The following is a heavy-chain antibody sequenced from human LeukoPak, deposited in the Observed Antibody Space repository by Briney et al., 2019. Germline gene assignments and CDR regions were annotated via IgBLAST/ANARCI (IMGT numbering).Heavy chain of an antibody. CDR3: AKDLYGDYGGGDFDY. CDR2: ISYGGSNK. CDR1: GFTFSSYG. Sequence: GRSLRLSCAASGFTFSSYGMHWVRQALGKGLEWVAVISYGGSNKYYADSVKGRFTISRDNSKNTLYLQMNSLRAEDTAVYYCAKDLYGDYGGGDFDYWGQGTLVTVSS. V-gene: IGHV3-30*18. J-gene: IGHJ4*02. D-gene: IGHD4-17*01.